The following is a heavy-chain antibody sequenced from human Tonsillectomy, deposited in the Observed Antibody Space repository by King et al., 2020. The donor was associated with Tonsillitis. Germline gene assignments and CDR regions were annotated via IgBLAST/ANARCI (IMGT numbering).Heavy chain of an antibody. V-gene: IGHV4-34*01. D-gene: IGHD2-15*01. CDR2: INHSGST. Sequence: VQLQQWGAGLLKPSETLSLTCAVYGGSFSGYYWSWIRQPPGKGLEWSGEINHSGSTNYNPSLKSRVTVSVDTSKNQFSMKLSSVTAAETAVYYCARLGYCSGGSCPDWGQGTLVTVSS. J-gene: IGHJ4*02. CDR3: ARLGYCSGGSCPD. CDR1: GGSFSGYY.